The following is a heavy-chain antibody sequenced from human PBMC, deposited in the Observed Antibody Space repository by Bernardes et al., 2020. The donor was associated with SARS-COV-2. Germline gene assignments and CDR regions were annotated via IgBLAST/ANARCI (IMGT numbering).Heavy chain of an antibody. J-gene: IGHJ4*02. CDR1: GYSFTTYL. CDR3: ATGGWLLSAFEY. V-gene: IGHV1-24*01. CDR2: FDPEDGET. D-gene: IGHD3-9*01. Sequence: ASVKVSCKASGYSFTTYLINWVRQAPGKGLEWMGGFDPEDGETIYAQMFQGRVTMTEDTSTDTAYMELSSLRSEDTAVYYCATGGWLLSAFEYWGQGTLVTVSS.